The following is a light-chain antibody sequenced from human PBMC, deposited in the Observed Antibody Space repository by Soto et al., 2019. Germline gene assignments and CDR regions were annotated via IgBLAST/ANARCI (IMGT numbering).Light chain of an antibody. CDR1: QTVSTY. CDR3: QQYKNWPLT. V-gene: IGKV3-11*01. Sequence: EIVLTQSPATLSLSPGERATLSCRASQTVSTYLVWYQQKPGQAPRLLIYGASNRATGIPARFSGSESGTDFTLTISSLEPEDFAVCYCQQYKNWPLTFGGGTKVDIK. CDR2: GAS. J-gene: IGKJ4*01.